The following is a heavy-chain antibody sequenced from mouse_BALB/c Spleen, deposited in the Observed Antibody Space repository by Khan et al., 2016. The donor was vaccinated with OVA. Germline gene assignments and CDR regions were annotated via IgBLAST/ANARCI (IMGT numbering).Heavy chain of an antibody. CDR3: ARRGLRWDFDY. J-gene: IGHJ2*01. D-gene: IGHD1-1*01. V-gene: IGHV1-4*01. CDR2: IIPSNDYT. CDR1: GYTFTTYT. Sequence: VQLQQSGAELARPGASVKMSCKASGYTFTTYTIHWVKQRPGQGLEWIGYIIPSNDYTEYNQNFKDKATLTADKSSSTAYMQLSSLTSEDSAVYYCARRGLRWDFDYWGQGTTLTVSS.